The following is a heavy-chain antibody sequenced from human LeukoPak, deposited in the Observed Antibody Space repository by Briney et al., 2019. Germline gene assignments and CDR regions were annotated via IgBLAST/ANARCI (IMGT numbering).Heavy chain of an antibody. CDR3: AKSPGVLIEIGSNYFDY. D-gene: IGHD2-21*01. CDR2: ISGSGGAT. Sequence: GGSLRLSCAASGFTFSSYAMSWVRQAPGKGLEWVSAISGSGGATYYADSVKGRFTISRDNSKNTLFLHMNSLRVEDTAVYYCAKSPGVLIEIGSNYFDYWGQGTLVTVSS. V-gene: IGHV3-23*01. J-gene: IGHJ4*02. CDR1: GFTFSSYA.